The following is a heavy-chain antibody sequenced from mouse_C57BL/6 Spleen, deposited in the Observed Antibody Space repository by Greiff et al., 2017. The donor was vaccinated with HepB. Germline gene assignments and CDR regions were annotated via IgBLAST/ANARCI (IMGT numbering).Heavy chain of an antibody. CDR3: ARYYGSSPFAY. D-gene: IGHD1-1*01. V-gene: IGHV2-9*01. CDR1: GFSLTSYG. Sequence: VKVVESGPGLVAPSQSLSITCTVSGFSLTSYGVDWVRQPPGKGLEWLGVIWGGGSTNYNSALMSRLSISKDNSKSQVVLKMNSLQTDDTAMYYFARYYGSSPFAYWGQGTLVTVSA. J-gene: IGHJ3*01. CDR2: IWGGGST.